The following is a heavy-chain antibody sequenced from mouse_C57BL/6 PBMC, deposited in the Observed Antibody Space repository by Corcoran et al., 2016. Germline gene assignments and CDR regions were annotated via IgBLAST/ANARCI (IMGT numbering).Heavy chain of an antibody. CDR2: IYPGSGNT. Sequence: QVQLKQSGAELVRPGASVKLSCKASGYTFTDYYINWVKQRPGQGLEWIARIYPGSGNTYYNEKFKGKATLTAEKSSSTAYMQLSSLTSEDSAVYFCARVGDSSGYPDYWCQGTTLTVSS. CDR1: GYTFTDYY. CDR3: ARVGDSSGYPDY. V-gene: IGHV1-76*01. J-gene: IGHJ2*01. D-gene: IGHD3-2*02.